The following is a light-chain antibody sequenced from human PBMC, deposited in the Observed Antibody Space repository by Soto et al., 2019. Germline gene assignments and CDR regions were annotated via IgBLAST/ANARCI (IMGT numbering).Light chain of an antibody. CDR3: QQFNSYPLT. J-gene: IGKJ4*01. CDR2: DAS. V-gene: IGKV1-13*02. Sequence: GDKVTISCRASQAINSALAGCQQRPGKASMVLIYDASILESGVPSRFSASGSGTDFTLTISSLQPEDFATYYCQQFNSYPLTFGGGTKVEIE. CDR1: QAINSA.